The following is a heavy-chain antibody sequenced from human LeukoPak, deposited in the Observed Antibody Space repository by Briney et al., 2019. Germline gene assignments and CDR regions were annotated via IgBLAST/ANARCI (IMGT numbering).Heavy chain of an antibody. D-gene: IGHD3-3*01. CDR3: ARDLGHYDFWSGYSYY. Sequence: GGSLRLSCAASGFTFSSYWMSWVRQAPGKGLEWVANIKRDGSEKYYVDSVKGRFTISRDNAKNSLYLQMNSLRAEDTAVYYCARDLGHYDFWSGYSYYWGQGTLVTVSS. CDR1: GFTFSSYW. J-gene: IGHJ4*02. V-gene: IGHV3-7*01. CDR2: IKRDGSEK.